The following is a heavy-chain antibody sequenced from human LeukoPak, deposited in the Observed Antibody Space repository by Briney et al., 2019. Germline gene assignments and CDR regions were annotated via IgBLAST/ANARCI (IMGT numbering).Heavy chain of an antibody. D-gene: IGHD6-13*01. V-gene: IGHV3-7*01. CDR3: ARWHAAGLNFDS. CDR2: IKQDGNEK. Sequence: GGSLRLSCAASGFTFSTYWMSWVRQAPGKGLEWVANIKQDGNEKYYVDSVKGRFTISRDNAKNSLYLQTNSLRAEDTAVYYCARWHAAGLNFDSWGQGTLVTVSS. J-gene: IGHJ4*02. CDR1: GFTFSTYW.